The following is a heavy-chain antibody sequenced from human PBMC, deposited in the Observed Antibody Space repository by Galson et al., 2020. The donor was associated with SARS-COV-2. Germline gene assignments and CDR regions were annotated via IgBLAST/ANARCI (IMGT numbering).Heavy chain of an antibody. CDR1: GFSLSTWGMS. D-gene: IGHD4-4*01. J-gene: IGHJ6*03. V-gene: IGHV2-70*01. Sequence: SGPTLENPTQTLTLTCTFSGFSLSTWGMSVSWIRQPPGKALEWLALIDWADDKYYGRSLETRLTISSDISKNQITLRMSNMDPVDTATYYCARSVTSFNYQYMDVWGEGTAVTVSS. CDR2: IDWADDK. CDR3: ARSVTSFNYQYMDV.